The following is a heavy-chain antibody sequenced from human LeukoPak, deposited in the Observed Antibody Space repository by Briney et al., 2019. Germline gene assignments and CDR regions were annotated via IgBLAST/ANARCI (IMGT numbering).Heavy chain of an antibody. D-gene: IGHD3-22*01. J-gene: IGHJ4*02. CDR3: ASLTYYYDSSGLVY. V-gene: IGHV3-21*01. CDR2: ISSSSSYI. Sequence: PGGSLRLSCAASGFTFSSYAMSWVRQAPGKGLEWVSSISSSSSYIYYADSVKGRFTISRDNAKNSLYLQMNSLRAEDTAVYYCASLTYYYDSSGLVYWGQGTLVTVSS. CDR1: GFTFSSYA.